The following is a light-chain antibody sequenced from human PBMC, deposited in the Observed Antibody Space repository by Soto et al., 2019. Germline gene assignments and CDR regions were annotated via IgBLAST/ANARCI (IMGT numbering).Light chain of an antibody. V-gene: IGKV3-15*01. CDR3: QHYFNWPYT. CDR1: QSVSSNY. J-gene: IGKJ2*01. CDR2: GAS. Sequence: EIVLTQSPGTLSLSPGERATLSCRASQSVSSNYFAWYQQKPGQAPRLLIYGASTRATGIPARFSGSGSGTEFTLTISNLQSEDFALYYCQHYFNWPYTFGQGTKLEIK.